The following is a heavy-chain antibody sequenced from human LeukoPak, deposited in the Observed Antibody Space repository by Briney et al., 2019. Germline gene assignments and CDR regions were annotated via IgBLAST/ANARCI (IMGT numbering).Heavy chain of an antibody. J-gene: IGHJ5*02. Sequence: ASVKVSCKASGYTFTSYDINWVRQATGQGLEWMGWTNPNSGNTGYAQKFQGRLTMTRNTSISTAYMELSSLRSEDTAVYYCARDIKRSRARWENLGIDPWGQGTLVTVSS. CDR2: TNPNSGNT. V-gene: IGHV1-8*01. CDR1: GYTFTSYD. CDR3: ARDIKRSRARWENLGIDP. D-gene: IGHD3-16*01.